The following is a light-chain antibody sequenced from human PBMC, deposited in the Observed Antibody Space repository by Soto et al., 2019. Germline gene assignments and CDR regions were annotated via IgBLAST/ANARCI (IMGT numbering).Light chain of an antibody. Sequence: ALTQPASVSGSPGQSITISCTGTSSDVGGYNYVSWYQQHPGKAPKLMIYDVSNRPSGVSNRFSGSKSGNTASLTISGLQAEDEADYYCSSYTSSSVVFGGGTKVTVL. CDR3: SSYTSSSVV. V-gene: IGLV2-14*01. J-gene: IGLJ2*01. CDR1: SSDVGGYNY. CDR2: DVS.